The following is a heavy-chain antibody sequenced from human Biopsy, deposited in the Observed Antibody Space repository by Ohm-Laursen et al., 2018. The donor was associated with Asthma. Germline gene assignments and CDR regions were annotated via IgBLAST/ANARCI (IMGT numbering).Heavy chain of an antibody. CDR1: GFTFSSFG. CDR2: ISKDASTQ. J-gene: IGHJ3*02. D-gene: IGHD1-1*01. V-gene: IGHV3-30*03. CDR3: VRDGTDDAFDI. Sequence: SLRLSCAASGFTFSSFGMHWVRQAPGKGLEWVGVISKDASTQDYADSVKGRFTMARDNPKNTLDLQMNSLREEDTAVYYCVRDGTDDAFDIWGQGTVVSVSS.